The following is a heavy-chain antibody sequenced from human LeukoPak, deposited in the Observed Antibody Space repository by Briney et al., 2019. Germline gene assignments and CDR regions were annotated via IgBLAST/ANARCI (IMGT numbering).Heavy chain of an antibody. CDR1: GFTFSGAA. D-gene: IGHD5-24*01. Sequence: GGSLRLSCAASGFTFSGAAMSWVRQAPGKGLEWVSLISGSGGGTYYADPVKGRFTIFRDNSKNTQYLQMNSLRAEDTAVYYCAKTGTEDGYNIYFDHWGQGTLVTVSS. J-gene: IGHJ4*02. CDR3: AKTGTEDGYNIYFDH. V-gene: IGHV3-23*01. CDR2: ISGSGGGT.